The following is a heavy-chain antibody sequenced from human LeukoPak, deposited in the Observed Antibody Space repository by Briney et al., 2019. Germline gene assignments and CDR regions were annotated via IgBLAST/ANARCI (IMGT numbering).Heavy chain of an antibody. D-gene: IGHD1-26*01. V-gene: IGHV3-7*03. CDR1: EFTFSRYW. CDR2: IKQDGSEK. J-gene: IGHJ3*02. CDR3: VGDMERLVGVFDI. Sequence: GGSLRLSCAASEFTFSRYWMNWVRQAPGKGLEWVASIKQDGSEKFYVDSVKGRFTISRDNAKNSLFLQMDSLRAEDTAVYYCVGDMERLVGVFDIWGQGKMVTVSS.